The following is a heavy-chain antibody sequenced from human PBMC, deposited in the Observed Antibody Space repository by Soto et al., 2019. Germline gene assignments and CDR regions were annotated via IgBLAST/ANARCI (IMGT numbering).Heavy chain of an antibody. D-gene: IGHD3-10*01. V-gene: IGHV4-34*01. CDR3: ARGLILWFGELSRRGGYYYYMDV. J-gene: IGHJ6*03. Sequence: QVQLQQWGAGLLKPSETLSLTCAVYGGSFSGYQWSWIRQTPGKGLEWIGEINDSGNINYNPSLTIRVTIFLDTPKKQISLKLSSVTAADTAVYYCARGLILWFGELSRRGGYYYYMDVWGKGTTVIVSS. CDR1: GGSFSGYQ. CDR2: INDSGNI.